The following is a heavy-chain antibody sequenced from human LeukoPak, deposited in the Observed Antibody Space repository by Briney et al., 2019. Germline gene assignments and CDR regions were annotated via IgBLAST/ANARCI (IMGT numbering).Heavy chain of an antibody. Sequence: SETLSLTCTVSGDSITSSAFYWGWIRQAPGKGLEWIGNIFHGGNTHYNPSLKSRVTISVDTSKNQFSLKLSSVTAADTAVYYCARVSGGYGDLGPWGQGTLVTVSS. J-gene: IGHJ5*02. CDR3: ARVSGGYGDLGP. D-gene: IGHD4-17*01. CDR2: IFHGGNT. V-gene: IGHV4-39*01. CDR1: GDSITSSAFY.